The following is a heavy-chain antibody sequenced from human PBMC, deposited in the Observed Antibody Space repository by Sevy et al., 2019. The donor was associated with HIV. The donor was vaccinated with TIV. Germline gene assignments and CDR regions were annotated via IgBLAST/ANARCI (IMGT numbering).Heavy chain of an antibody. CDR2: LSFGCGEI. V-gene: IGHV3-23*01. CDR1: GFTFSKYS. Sequence: GSLRLSCAASGFTFSKYSMSWVRQPPGKGLEWVSTLSFGCGEINYADSVKGRFTISRDNSKSSVYLQMNNLRPEDTDVYYCAREGCTKPHDYWGQGTLVTVSS. D-gene: IGHD2-8*01. J-gene: IGHJ4*02. CDR3: AREGCTKPHDY.